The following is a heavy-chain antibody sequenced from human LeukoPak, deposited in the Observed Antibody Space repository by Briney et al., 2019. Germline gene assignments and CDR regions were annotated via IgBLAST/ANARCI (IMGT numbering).Heavy chain of an antibody. J-gene: IGHJ4*02. CDR2: IYPGDSGT. V-gene: IGHV5-51*01. Sequence: GESLKISCKGSGYIFTNYWIGWVRQMPGKGLEWMGIIYPGDSGTRYSPSFQGQVTILADKSITTAYLQWSSLKASDTAMYYCARQYGGNADYFNYWGQGTLVTVSS. CDR1: GYIFTNYW. CDR3: ARQYGGNADYFNY. D-gene: IGHD4-23*01.